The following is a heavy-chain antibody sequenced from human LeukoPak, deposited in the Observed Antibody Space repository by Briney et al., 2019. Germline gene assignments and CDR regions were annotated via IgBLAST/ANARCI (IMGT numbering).Heavy chain of an antibody. CDR3: AGYDRDGYNEEAFDI. CDR2: IYYSGST. V-gene: IGHV4-30-4*08. Sequence: SQTLSLTCTVSGGSISSGDYYWIWIRQPLGKGLEWIGYIYYSGSTYYNPSLKSRVTISVDTSKNQFSLKLSSVTAADTAVYYCAGYDRDGYNEEAFDIWGQGTMVTVSS. CDR1: GGSISSGDYY. D-gene: IGHD5-24*01. J-gene: IGHJ3*02.